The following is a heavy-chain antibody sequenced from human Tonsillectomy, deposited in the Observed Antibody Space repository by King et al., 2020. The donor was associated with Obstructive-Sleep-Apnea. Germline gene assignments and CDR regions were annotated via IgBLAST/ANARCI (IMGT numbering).Heavy chain of an antibody. CDR3: AHRLTGMRATV. V-gene: IGHV2-5*02. CDR2: IYWDDDK. CDR1: GFSLSASEVG. Sequence: TLKESGPTLVKPTQTLTLTCTFSGFSLSASEVGVGWIRQPPGKALEWLALIYWDDDKRYSPSLKSRLTITKDTSKNQVVLTMTNMDPVETATYYCAHRLTGMRATVWGQGTLVTVSS. D-gene: IGHD1-26*01. J-gene: IGHJ4*02.